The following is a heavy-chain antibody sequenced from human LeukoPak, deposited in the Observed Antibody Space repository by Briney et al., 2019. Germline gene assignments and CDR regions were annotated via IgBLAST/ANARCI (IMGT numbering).Heavy chain of an antibody. J-gene: IGHJ6*03. CDR3: ARSVRGGDYVITYSYYYYMDV. CDR1: GGSFSGYY. D-gene: IGHD4-17*01. V-gene: IGHV4-34*01. Sequence: SETLSLTCAVYGGSFSGYYWSWIRQPPGKGLEWIGEVNHSGSTNYNPSLKRRVTISVDTSKNQFSLKLSSVTAADTAVYYCARSVRGGDYVITYSYYYYMDVWGKGTTVTVSS. CDR2: VNHSGST.